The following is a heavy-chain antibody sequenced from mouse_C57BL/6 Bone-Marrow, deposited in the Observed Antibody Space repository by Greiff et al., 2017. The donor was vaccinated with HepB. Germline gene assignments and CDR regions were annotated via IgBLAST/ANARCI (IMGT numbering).Heavy chain of an antibody. V-gene: IGHV2-2*01. CDR3: ARLTYYYAMDY. CDR1: GFSLTSYG. D-gene: IGHD4-1*01. J-gene: IGHJ4*01. CDR2: IWSGGST. Sequence: VHLVESGPGLVQPSQSLSITCTVSGFSLTSYGVHWVRQSPGKGLEWLGVIWSGGSTDYNAAFISRLSISKDNSKSQVFFKMNSLQADDTAIYYCARLTYYYAMDYWGQGTSVTVSS.